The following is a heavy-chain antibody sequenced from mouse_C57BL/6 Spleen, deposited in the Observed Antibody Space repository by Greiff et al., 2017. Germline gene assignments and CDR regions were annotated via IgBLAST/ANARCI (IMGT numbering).Heavy chain of an antibody. CDR3: ARQGLAEGFDY. J-gene: IGHJ2*01. V-gene: IGHV5-6*01. Sequence: EVKVVESGGDLVKPGGSLKLSCAASGFTFSSYGMSWVRQTPDKRLEWVATISSGGSYTYYPDSVKGRFTISRDNAKNTLYLQMSSLKSEDTAMYYCARQGLAEGFDYWGQGTTLTVSS. D-gene: IGHD6-1*01. CDR1: GFTFSSYG. CDR2: ISSGGSYT.